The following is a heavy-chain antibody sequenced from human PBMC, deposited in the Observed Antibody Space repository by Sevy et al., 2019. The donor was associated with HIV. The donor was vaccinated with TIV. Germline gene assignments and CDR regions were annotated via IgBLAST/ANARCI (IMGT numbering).Heavy chain of an antibody. Sequence: ASVKVSCKASGYTFTSYDINWVRQAAGQGLEWMGWMNPNSGNTGYAQKFQGRVTMTRNTSISTACMELSSLRSEDTAVYYCARGGAYNSVGGSSYGMVVWGQGTTVTVSS. CDR1: GYTFTSYD. CDR2: MNPNSGNT. V-gene: IGHV1-8*01. CDR3: ARGGAYNSVGGSSYGMVV. J-gene: IGHJ6*02. D-gene: IGHD1-1*01.